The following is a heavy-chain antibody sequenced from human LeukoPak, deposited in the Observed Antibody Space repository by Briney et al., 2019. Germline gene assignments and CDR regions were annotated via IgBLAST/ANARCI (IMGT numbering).Heavy chain of an antibody. D-gene: IGHD4-17*01. Sequence: GAPVKVSCKASGYTFTSYGISWVRQAPGQGLEWMGWISAYNGNTNYAQKLQGRVTMTTDTSTSTAYMELRSLRSDDTAVYYCASVAFGTVTTGGGDFDYWGQGTLVTVSS. CDR3: ASVAFGTVTTGGGDFDY. CDR1: GYTFTSYG. J-gene: IGHJ4*02. V-gene: IGHV1-18*01. CDR2: ISAYNGNT.